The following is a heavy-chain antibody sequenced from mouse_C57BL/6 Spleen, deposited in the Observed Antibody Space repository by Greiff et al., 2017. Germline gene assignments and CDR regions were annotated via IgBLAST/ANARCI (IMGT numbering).Heavy chain of an antibody. D-gene: IGHD4-1*01. J-gene: IGHJ3*01. CDR2: ISYDGSN. CDR3: ARVLGRGFAY. Sequence: VKLQESGPGLVKPSQSLSLTCSVTGYSITSGYYWNWIRQFPGNKLEWMGYISYDGSNNYNPSLKNRISITRDTSKNQFFLKLNSVTTEDTATYYCARVLGRGFAYWGQGTLVTVSA. V-gene: IGHV3-6*01. CDR1: GYSITSGYY.